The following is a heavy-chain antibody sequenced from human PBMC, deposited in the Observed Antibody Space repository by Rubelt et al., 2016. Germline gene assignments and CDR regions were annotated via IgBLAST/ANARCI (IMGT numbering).Heavy chain of an antibody. Sequence: FAMHWVRQAPGKGLAWVSVLSYDGKNKYYADSVKGRFTISGDNSKNTPYLQMNSLRAEDTAVYYCVRDRNWGWFDPWGQGTLVTVSS. J-gene: IGHJ5*02. CDR1: FA. CDR2: LSYDGKNK. D-gene: IGHD7-27*01. V-gene: IGHV3-30*14. CDR3: VRDRNWGWFDP.